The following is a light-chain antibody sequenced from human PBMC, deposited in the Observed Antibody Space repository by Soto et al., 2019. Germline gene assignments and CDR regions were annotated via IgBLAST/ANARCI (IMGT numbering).Light chain of an antibody. J-gene: IGKJ1*01. CDR1: QSISSY. V-gene: IGKV1-39*01. Sequence: IQVTQSPSSVYATAGDRVTITCRESQSISSYLNWYQQKPGKAPKLLIYAASSLQSGVPSRFSGSGSGTDFTLTISSLQPEDFATYYCQQRETSAQRAKVDI. CDR2: AAS. CDR3: QQRET.